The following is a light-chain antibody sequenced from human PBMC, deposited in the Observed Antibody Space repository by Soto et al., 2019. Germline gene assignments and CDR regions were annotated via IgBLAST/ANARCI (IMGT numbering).Light chain of an antibody. V-gene: IGKV1-8*01. CDR3: QHYNSYSEA. J-gene: IGKJ1*01. CDR1: QGISSY. Sequence: AIRMTQSPSPFSASTGDRVTITCRASQGISSYLAWYQQKPGKAPKLLIYKASTLKSGVPSRFSGSGSGTEFTLTISSLQPDDFATYYCQHYNSYSEAFGQGTKVDI. CDR2: KAS.